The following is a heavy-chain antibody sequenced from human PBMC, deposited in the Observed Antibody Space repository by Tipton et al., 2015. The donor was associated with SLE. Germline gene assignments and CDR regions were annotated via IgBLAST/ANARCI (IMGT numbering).Heavy chain of an antibody. V-gene: IGHV4-39*01. CDR1: GGSIGDSSYY. CDR3: AKVTVFGVAIFGYNWFDP. Sequence: TLSLTCTVSGGSIGDSSYYWGWIRQSPGKGLEWIGSIYYSGTSHYKASLESRVTISVDTSKNQFSLKLTSVTAADTGVYYCAKVTVFGVAIFGYNWFDPWGQGTLVTVAS. J-gene: IGHJ5*02. CDR2: IYYSGTS. D-gene: IGHD3-3*01.